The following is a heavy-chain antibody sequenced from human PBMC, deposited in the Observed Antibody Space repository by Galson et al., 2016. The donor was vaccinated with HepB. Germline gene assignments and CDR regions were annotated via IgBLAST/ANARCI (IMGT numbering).Heavy chain of an antibody. CDR1: GGSFSDYA. D-gene: IGHD2-15*01. V-gene: IGHV1-69*04. CDR3: GRVDCSGSNCYWAY. J-gene: IGHJ4*02. Sequence: SVKVSCKVSGGSFSDYAFAWVRQAPGQGLEWMGRVIPMVGMAKYAQKFQGRVTLTADTSTKTAYMEFNSLTSEDTAIYYCGRVDCSGSNCYWAYWGQGTWVTVSS. CDR2: VIPMVGMA.